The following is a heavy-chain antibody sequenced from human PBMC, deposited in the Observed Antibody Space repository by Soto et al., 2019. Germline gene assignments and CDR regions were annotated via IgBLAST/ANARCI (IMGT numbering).Heavy chain of an antibody. CDR2: IIPILGIA. CDR3: ASDASGAYVFDY. Sequence: QVQLVQSVAEVKKPGSSVKVSCKASGGTFSSYTISWVRQAPGQGLEWMGRIIPILGIANYAQKFQGRVTIPASNSASPAYMELSRMRSEDTAVYYCASDASGAYVFDYWGQGTLVTV. V-gene: IGHV1-69*02. D-gene: IGHD5-12*01. CDR1: GGTFSSYT. J-gene: IGHJ4*02.